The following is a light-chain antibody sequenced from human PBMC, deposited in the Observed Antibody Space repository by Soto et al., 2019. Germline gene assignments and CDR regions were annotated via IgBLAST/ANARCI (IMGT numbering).Light chain of an antibody. CDR1: QSLVSADGNTY. Sequence: DVVMAQSPLSLPVTLGQPASISCRSSQSLVSADGNTYLNWFHQRPGQSPRRLIYRLSNRDSGVQGRFRGSGPGTDFKLKISRVEAEYVGVYDGLQGSHWRWTVGKGTKVEI. CDR2: RLS. CDR3: LQGSHWRWT. V-gene: IGKV2-30*01. J-gene: IGKJ1*01.